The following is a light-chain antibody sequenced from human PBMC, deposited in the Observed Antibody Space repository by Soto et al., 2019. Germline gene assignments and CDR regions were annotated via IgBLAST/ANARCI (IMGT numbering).Light chain of an antibody. J-gene: IGKJ4*01. V-gene: IGKV1-27*01. CDR2: TSS. Sequence: DIQMTQSPASLSASAGDRVTITCRASQGIGNYLAWYQQKPGKVPKLLIYTSSTLQSGVPSRFSGSGSGTDFTLTISNLQPEDVATYYCQKHNAAPLTFGGGTKVDIK. CDR3: QKHNAAPLT. CDR1: QGIGNY.